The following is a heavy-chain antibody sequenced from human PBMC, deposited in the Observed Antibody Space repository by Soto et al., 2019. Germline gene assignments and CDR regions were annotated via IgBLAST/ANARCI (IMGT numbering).Heavy chain of an antibody. Sequence: ASVKVSCKTSGYTFTSLGISWVRQAPGQGLEWMGWVSAYNGNTKYAQNLQGRVTMTTDRSTTTAYLELRSLRSDDTAVYYCARAGGTQLFDDWGQGILVTVAS. V-gene: IGHV1-18*04. CDR3: ARAGGTQLFDD. J-gene: IGHJ4*02. CDR2: VSAYNGNT. CDR1: GYTFTSLG. D-gene: IGHD1-1*01.